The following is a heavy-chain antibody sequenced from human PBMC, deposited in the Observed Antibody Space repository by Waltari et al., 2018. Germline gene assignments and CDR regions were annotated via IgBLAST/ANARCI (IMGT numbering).Heavy chain of an antibody. J-gene: IGHJ6*02. CDR1: GFTFSNYA. Sequence: VQLLESGGGLEQPGGSLSLSCPASGFTFSNYAMGWVRQASGKGLEWGSAISSSGGTTKYADSVKGRFTISRDNSKSTLYLQMNSLRAEDTAVYYCVKGAENIWTSYDFYDGMDVWGQGTTVTVS. CDR3: VKGAENIWTSYDFYDGMDV. D-gene: IGHD3-9*01. V-gene: IGHV3-23*01. CDR2: ISSSGGTT.